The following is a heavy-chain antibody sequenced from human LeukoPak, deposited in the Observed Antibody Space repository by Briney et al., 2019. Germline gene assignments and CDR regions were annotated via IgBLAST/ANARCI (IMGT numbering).Heavy chain of an antibody. V-gene: IGHV3-7*01. D-gene: IGHD5-18*01. CDR3: AKQPDKGYSYGYWGYFDY. Sequence: GGSLRLSCAASGFTFSSYWMSWVRQAPGKGLEWVANIKQDGSEKYYADSVKGRFTISRDNAKNSLYLQMNSLRAEDTAVYYCAKQPDKGYSYGYWGYFDYWGQGTLVTVSS. CDR1: GFTFSSYW. J-gene: IGHJ4*02. CDR2: IKQDGSEK.